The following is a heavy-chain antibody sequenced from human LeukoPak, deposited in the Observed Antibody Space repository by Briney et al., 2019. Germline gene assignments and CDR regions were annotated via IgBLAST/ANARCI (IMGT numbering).Heavy chain of an antibody. CDR2: ITPSDGA. Sequence: GASVKVSCKSSGYXFTAYAVHWVRQAPGQGLEWMGWITPSDGANYAQKFQGRVTMTRDTSMSTAYMDLNRLTSDDTAVYFCARDRYGDGFAHFDYWGQGTLVTVSS. CDR1: GYXFTAYA. CDR3: ARDRYGDGFAHFDY. V-gene: IGHV1-2*02. J-gene: IGHJ4*02. D-gene: IGHD5-24*01.